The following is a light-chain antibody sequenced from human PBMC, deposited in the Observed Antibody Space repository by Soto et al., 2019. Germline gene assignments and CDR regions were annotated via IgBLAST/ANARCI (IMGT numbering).Light chain of an antibody. CDR3: QQLNSFLLT. V-gene: IGKV1-13*02. J-gene: IGKJ4*01. Sequence: AIQMTQSPSSLSASVGDRVTITCRASQGIRNDLGWYQQKPGKAPKLLIYDASSLESGVPSRFSGSGSGTDFTLTISSLQPEDFATYYCQQLNSFLLTFGGGTKVDIK. CDR2: DAS. CDR1: QGIRND.